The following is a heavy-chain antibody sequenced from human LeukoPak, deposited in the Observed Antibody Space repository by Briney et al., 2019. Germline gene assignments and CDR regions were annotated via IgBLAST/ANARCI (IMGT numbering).Heavy chain of an antibody. CDR3: AKCYSNNWSDAFDI. Sequence: GGSLRLSCAASGFTFSNYVMGLVRQAPGKGLEWVSVISGSGSFAYYADSVKGRFTISRDNSKYTMYLQMNGLRAEDTAVYYCAKCYSNNWSDAFDIWGQGTMVTVSS. V-gene: IGHV3-23*01. J-gene: IGHJ3*02. CDR2: ISGSGSFA. D-gene: IGHD6-13*01. CDR1: GFTFSNYV.